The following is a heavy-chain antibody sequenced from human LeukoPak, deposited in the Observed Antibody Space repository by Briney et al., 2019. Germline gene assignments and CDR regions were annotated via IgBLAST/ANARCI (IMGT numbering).Heavy chain of an antibody. V-gene: IGHV3-21*05. CDR1: GFSFTDYP. CDR2: IRTTAEGAKYA. J-gene: IGHJ4*02. Sequence: GGSLRLSCATSGFSFTDYPMNWVRQAPGKGLEWISNIRTTAEGAKYAYYADSVKGRFTISRDNARSSLFLQMSNLRVEDTAVYFCARGATVTYYFDHWGQGILVAVSS. D-gene: IGHD4-17*01. CDR3: ARGATVTYYFDH.